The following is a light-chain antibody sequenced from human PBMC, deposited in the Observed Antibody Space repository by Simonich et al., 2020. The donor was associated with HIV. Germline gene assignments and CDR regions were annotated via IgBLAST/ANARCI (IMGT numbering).Light chain of an antibody. CDR1: SSDVGTYNY. Sequence: QSALTQPASVSGSPGQSITISCTGTSSDVGTYNYVSWYQQHPGKAPKLMIYDVSKRPSGVSHRFSGSKSGNTASLTISGLQAEDEADYYCSSYTSSSTLVFGGGTKLTVL. J-gene: IGLJ3*02. V-gene: IGLV2-14*01. CDR3: SSYTSSSTLV. CDR2: DVS.